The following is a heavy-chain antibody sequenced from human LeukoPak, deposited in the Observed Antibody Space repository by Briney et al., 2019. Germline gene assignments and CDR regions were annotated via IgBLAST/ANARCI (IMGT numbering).Heavy chain of an antibody. Sequence: SXXASGFTFSSYXMSWXRQAPGXXXXWVSSISSSSSYIYYADSVKGRFTISKDNAKNSLYLQMNSLRAEDTAVYYCASGWLVGLQVYWGQGTLVTVSS. CDR1: GFTFSSYX. J-gene: IGHJ4*02. V-gene: IGHV3-21*01. CDR2: ISSSSSYI. CDR3: ASGWLVGLQVY. D-gene: IGHD6-19*01.